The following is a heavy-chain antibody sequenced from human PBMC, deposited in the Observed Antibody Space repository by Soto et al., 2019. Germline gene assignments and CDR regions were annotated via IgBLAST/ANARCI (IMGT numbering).Heavy chain of an antibody. J-gene: IGHJ6*02. CDR1: GFTFSSYG. CDR2: IWYDGSNK. D-gene: IGHD6-13*01. Sequence: GGSLRLSCAASGFTFSSYGMHWVRQAPGKGLEWVAVIWYDGSNKYYADSVKGRFTISRDNSKNTLYLQMNSLRAEDTAVYYCAREAIRGAAADPEPGLVLYYYYGKDVWGQGTTVTVSS. CDR3: AREAIRGAAADPEPGLVLYYYYGKDV. V-gene: IGHV3-33*01.